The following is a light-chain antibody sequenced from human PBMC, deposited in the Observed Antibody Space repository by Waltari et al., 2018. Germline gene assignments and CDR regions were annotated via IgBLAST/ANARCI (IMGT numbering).Light chain of an antibody. Sequence: QSALTQPPSASGSPGQSVAISCTGTSSAVGGYNYVSWYQQHPGIAPKLMIYEVNKRPSGVPDRFSGSKSGNTASLTVSGLQAEDEADYYCSSYAGSDIWVFGGGTRLTVL. J-gene: IGLJ3*02. CDR1: SSAVGGYNY. CDR3: SSYAGSDIWV. CDR2: EVN. V-gene: IGLV2-8*01.